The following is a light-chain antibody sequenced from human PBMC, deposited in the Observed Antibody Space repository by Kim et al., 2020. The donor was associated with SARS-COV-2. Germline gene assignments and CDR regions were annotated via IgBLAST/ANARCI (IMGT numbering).Light chain of an antibody. V-gene: IGLV1-51*01. Sequence: QSVLTQPPSVSAAPGQKVTISCSGSSSNIGNNYVSWYQQVPGTAPKLLIYDNNKRPSGIPDRFSGSKSGTSATLGITGLQTGDEADYYCGTWDNSLSVLFGGGTQLTVL. CDR3: GTWDNSLSVL. J-gene: IGLJ2*01. CDR1: SSNIGNNY. CDR2: DNN.